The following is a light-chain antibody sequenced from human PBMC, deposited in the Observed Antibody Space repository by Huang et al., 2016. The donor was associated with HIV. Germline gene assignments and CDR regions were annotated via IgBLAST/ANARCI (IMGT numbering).Light chain of an antibody. CDR3: QQRDNWPPRYT. CDR1: QTVRNY. CDR2: DAS. Sequence: EIVLTQSPDTLSLSPGERATLSCRASQTVRNYLAWYQHKPGQSPRLLIYDASQRAAGRPARFSGSGSGTDFTRSISGLEPEDFAVYYCQQRDNWPPRYTFGQGTKLEIK. V-gene: IGKV3-11*01. J-gene: IGKJ2*01.